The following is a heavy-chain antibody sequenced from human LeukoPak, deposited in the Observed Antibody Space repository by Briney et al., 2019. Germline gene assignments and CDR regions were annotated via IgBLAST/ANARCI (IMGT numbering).Heavy chain of an antibody. J-gene: IGHJ4*02. V-gene: IGHV4-39*01. CDR1: GGSISSSSYY. D-gene: IGHD1-20*01. CDR3: ARRVSNWNDYYFDY. CDR2: IYYSGST. Sequence: SETLSLTCTVSGGSISSSSYYWGWIRQPPGKGLEWIGSIYYSGSTYYNSSLKSRVTISVDTSKNQFSLKLSSVTAADTAVYYCARRVSNWNDYYFDYWGQGTLVTVSS.